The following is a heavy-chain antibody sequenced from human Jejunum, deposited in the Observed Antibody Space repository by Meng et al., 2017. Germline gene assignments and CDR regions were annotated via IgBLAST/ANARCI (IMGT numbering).Heavy chain of an antibody. D-gene: IGHD3-22*01. CDR2: VSFDGTET. CDR3: ARSGGFSSEYP. V-gene: IGHV3-30*01. J-gene: IGHJ5*02. CDR1: VFDFHGYA. Sequence: QGQLGGSGRGVVQPWRALRLSCAAFVFDFHGYAMHWVRQAPGKGLEWVAGVSFDGTETFYADSVKGRFTISRDNSKNTLFLQMNGLRAEDTAMYYCARSGGFSSEYPWGQGTLVTVSS.